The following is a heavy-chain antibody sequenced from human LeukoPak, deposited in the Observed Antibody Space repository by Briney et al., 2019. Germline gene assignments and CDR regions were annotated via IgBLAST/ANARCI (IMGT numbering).Heavy chain of an antibody. CDR2: VYFNGNS. J-gene: IGHJ6*03. CDR3: ARAACSSTCYHYYNYYMDV. D-gene: IGHD3-9*01. V-gene: IGHV4-39*07. Sequence: SETLSLTCSVSGGSISGSNYYWGWIRQPPGKGLEWIGNVYFNGNSYYNPSLISRATMSVDTAKKQYYLKLTSVTAADTAVYFCARAACSSTCYHYYNYYMDVWGKGTTVTVSS. CDR1: GGSISGSNYY.